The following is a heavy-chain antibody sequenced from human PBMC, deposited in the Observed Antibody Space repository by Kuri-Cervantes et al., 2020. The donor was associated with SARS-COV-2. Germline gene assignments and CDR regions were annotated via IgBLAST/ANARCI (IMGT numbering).Heavy chain of an antibody. V-gene: IGHV1-24*01. J-gene: IGHJ6*03. CDR2: FNPEDGET. D-gene: IGHD1-26*01. Sequence: ASVKVSCKVSGYTLTELSMHWVRQAPGKGLEWMGGFNPEDGETIYAQKFQGRVTMTEDTSTDTAYMELSSLRSEDTAVYYCARGQWELLYMDVWGKGTTVTVSS. CDR3: ARGQWELLYMDV. CDR1: GYTLTELS.